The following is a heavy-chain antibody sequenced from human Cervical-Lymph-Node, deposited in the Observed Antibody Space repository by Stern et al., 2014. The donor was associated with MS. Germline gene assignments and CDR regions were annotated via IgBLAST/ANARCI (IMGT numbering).Heavy chain of an antibody. Sequence: QVQLEQSGAGVKKPGASVKVSCKVSRLFFSTSSIYWVRQATGQGLGWMGVIDPSGGNNTYTQRFQDRISMTRDLSTTSVSMELTSLRSEDTAVFYCARSPSIAPRFYFDQWGQGTLVTVSS. D-gene: IGHD2-21*01. V-gene: IGHV1-46*01. CDR3: ARSPSIAPRFYFDQ. CDR1: RLFFSTSS. J-gene: IGHJ4*02. CDR2: IDPSGGNN.